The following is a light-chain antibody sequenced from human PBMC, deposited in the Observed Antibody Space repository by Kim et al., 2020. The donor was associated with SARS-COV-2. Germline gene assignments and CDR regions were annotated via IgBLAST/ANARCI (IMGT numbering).Light chain of an antibody. V-gene: IGKV3D-20*01. CDR1: QSVGSSY. CDR2: DAS. Sequence: APGERATLSCGAGQSVGSSYLAWYQQKPGLAPRLLIYDASSRATGIPDRFSGSGSGTDFTLTISRLEPEDFAVYYCQQYGSSPLTFGGGTKVDIK. CDR3: QQYGSSPLT. J-gene: IGKJ4*01.